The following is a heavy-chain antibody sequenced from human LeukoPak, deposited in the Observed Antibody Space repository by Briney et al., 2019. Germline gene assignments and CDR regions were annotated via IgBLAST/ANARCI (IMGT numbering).Heavy chain of an antibody. V-gene: IGHV3-21*01. J-gene: IGHJ4*02. D-gene: IGHD2-21*02. CDR1: GFSFSSYT. Sequence: PGGSLRLSCAASGFSFSSYTMTWVRQAPGKGLEWVSVISSSTTDIYYADSVKGRFTISRDNPKNSLYLQMNSLRAEDTAVYYCARDRGVTAILYYFDYWGQGTLVTVSS. CDR3: ARDRGVTAILYYFDY. CDR2: ISSSTTDI.